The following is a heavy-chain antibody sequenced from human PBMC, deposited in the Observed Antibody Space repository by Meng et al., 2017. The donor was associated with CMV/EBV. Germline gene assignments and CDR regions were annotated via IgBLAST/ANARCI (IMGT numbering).Heavy chain of an antibody. CDR3: AKDKGYYGSGRFKYYFDY. J-gene: IGHJ4*02. CDR2: IKQDGSEK. D-gene: IGHD3-10*01. CDR1: GFTFSSYW. V-gene: IGHV3-7*03. Sequence: GESLKISCAASGFTFSSYWMSWVRQAPGKGLEWVANIKQDGSEKYYVDSVKGRFTISRDNAKNSLYLQMNSLRAEDTALYYCAKDKGYYGSGRFKYYFDYWGQGTLVTVSS.